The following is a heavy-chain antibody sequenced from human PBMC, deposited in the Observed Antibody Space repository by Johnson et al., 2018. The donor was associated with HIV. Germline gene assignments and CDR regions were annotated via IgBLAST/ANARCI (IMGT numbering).Heavy chain of an antibody. CDR2: ISYDGSNK. J-gene: IGHJ3*02. CDR3: ARGAGYNFWSGYYAGRNAFDI. V-gene: IGHV3-30*14. D-gene: IGHD3-3*01. Sequence: QVQLVESGGGLVQPGGSLRLSCAASGFAFRSYWMHWVRQAPGKGLEWVAVISYDGSNKYYADSVKGRFTISRDKSKNTLYLQMNSLRAGDTAVYYCARGAGYNFWSGYYAGRNAFDIWGQGTMVTVSS. CDR1: GFAFRSYW.